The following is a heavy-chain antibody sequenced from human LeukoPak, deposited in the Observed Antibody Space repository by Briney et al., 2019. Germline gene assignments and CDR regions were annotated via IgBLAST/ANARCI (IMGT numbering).Heavy chain of an antibody. J-gene: IGHJ6*02. CDR2: ISSSGSTI. CDR3: ARDRNRGDTAMALDV. CDR1: GFTVSSNY. Sequence: PGGSLRLSCAASGFTVSSNYMSWVRQAPGKGLEWVSYISSSGSTIYYADSVKGRFTIPRDNAKNSLYLQMNSLRAEDTAVYYCARDRNRGDTAMALDVWGQGTTVTVSS. D-gene: IGHD5-18*01. V-gene: IGHV3-48*03.